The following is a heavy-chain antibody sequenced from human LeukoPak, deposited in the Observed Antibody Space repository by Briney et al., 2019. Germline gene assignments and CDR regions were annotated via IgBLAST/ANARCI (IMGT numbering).Heavy chain of an antibody. CDR1: GGPLSSSSYY. Sequence: SETLSLTCTVSGGPLSSSSYYWSWIRQPAGTGLEWIGRIYTSGSTNYNPSLKSRVTMSVDTSKNQFSLKLSSVTAADTAVYYCARARVARGYFQHWGQGTLVTVSS. CDR2: IYTSGST. D-gene: IGHD3-3*01. J-gene: IGHJ1*01. V-gene: IGHV4-61*02. CDR3: ARARVARGYFQH.